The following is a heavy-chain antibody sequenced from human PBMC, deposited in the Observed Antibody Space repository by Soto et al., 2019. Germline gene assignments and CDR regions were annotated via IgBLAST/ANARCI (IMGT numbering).Heavy chain of an antibody. CDR1: GDSVSSNSAA. CDR3: ARVLGHSSSFVIWLSPYSYYFGMDV. CDR2: TYYRSKWYN. V-gene: IGHV6-1*01. D-gene: IGHD6-6*01. Sequence: SQTLSLTCAISGDSVSSNSAAWNWIRQSPSRDLEWLGRTYYRSKWYNDYAVSVKSRITINPDTSKNQFSLQLNSVTPEDTAVYYCARVLGHSSSFVIWLSPYSYYFGMDVWGQGTTVTVSS. J-gene: IGHJ6*02.